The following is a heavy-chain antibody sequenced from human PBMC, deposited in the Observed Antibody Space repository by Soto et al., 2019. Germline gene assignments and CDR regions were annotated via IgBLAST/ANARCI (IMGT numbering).Heavy chain of an antibody. CDR3: ARDRASVTTYLD. V-gene: IGHV1-69*08. Sequence: QVQLVQSGAEVKKPGSSVKVSCKASGGTFSSYTISWVRQAPGQGLEWMGRIIPILGIANYAQKFQGRVTITADKSTSTAYMELSSLRSEDTAVYYCARDRASVTTYLDCGQGTLVTVSS. D-gene: IGHD4-17*01. CDR1: GGTFSSYT. J-gene: IGHJ4*02. CDR2: IIPILGIA.